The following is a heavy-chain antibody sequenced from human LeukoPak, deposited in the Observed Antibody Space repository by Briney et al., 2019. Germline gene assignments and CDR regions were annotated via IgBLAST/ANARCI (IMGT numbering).Heavy chain of an antibody. CDR1: GFTFSGSA. CDR3: TTRGYSGHDLYYYYGMDV. D-gene: IGHD5-12*01. J-gene: IGHJ6*02. V-gene: IGHV3-73*01. CDR2: IRSKANSYAT. Sequence: SGGSLRLSCAASGFTFSGSAMHWVRQASGKGLEWVGRIRSKANSYATAYAASVKGRFTISRDDSKNTAYLQMNSLKTEDTAVYYCTTRGYSGHDLYYYYGMDVWGQGTTVTVSS.